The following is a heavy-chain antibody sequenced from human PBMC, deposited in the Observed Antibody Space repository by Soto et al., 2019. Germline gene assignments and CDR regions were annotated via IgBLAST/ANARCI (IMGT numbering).Heavy chain of an antibody. CDR3: ARSLRANYPARPDEQYYFNS. Sequence: SETMSLPCAVYGSTVADYYCSRFGPPPGKGLDWIGDIDHSGSTNSNPSLKSRVTISGDTSRNHVTLKRNSVTAADTAVYYCARSLRANYPARPDEQYYFNSWGQGTLLTTS. D-gene: IGHD6-6*01. V-gene: IGHV4-34*01. CDR2: IDHSGST. CDR1: GSTVADYY. J-gene: IGHJ4*02.